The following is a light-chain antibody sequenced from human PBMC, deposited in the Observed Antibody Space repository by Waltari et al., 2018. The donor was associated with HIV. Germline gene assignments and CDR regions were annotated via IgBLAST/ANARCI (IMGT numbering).Light chain of an antibody. CDR1: QSLSVRY. Sequence: EIVLTQSPGTLSLSPGDSVTLSCRASQSLSVRYIAWYQQRPGQPPRLLIYEGVTMATGMPDRFSGSGSVRDFSLSISRLEPEDFAVYFCQQYSDSPPGTFGQGTKVEMK. CDR3: QQYSDSPPGT. CDR2: EGV. V-gene: IGKV3-20*01. J-gene: IGKJ1*01.